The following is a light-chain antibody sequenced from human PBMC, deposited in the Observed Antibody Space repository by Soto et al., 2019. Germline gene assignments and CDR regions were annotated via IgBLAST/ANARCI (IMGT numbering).Light chain of an antibody. Sequence: QSVLTQPASVSGSPGQSITISCIGTNSDVGGYDYVSWYQDLPGTAPKLLISSDNKRPSGVPDRFSGAKSGTSASLAISGLQSDDEADYYCAVWDDSLSGPVFGGGTKLTVL. J-gene: IGLJ3*02. CDR2: SDN. CDR1: NSDVGGYDY. CDR3: AVWDDSLSGPV. V-gene: IGLV1-47*02.